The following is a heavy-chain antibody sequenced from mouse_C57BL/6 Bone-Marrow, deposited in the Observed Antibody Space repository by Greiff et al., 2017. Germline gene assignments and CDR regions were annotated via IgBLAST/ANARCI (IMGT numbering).Heavy chain of an antibody. V-gene: IGHV1-47*01. CDR2: FHPYNDDT. CDR3: AIYDYDEGYFDY. Sequence: QVQLKQSGAELVKPGASVKMSCKASGYTFTTYPIEWMKQNHGKSLEWIGNFHPYNDDTKYNEKFKGKATLTVEKSSSTVYLELSRLTSDDSAVYYCAIYDYDEGYFDYWGQGTTLTGSS. J-gene: IGHJ2*01. D-gene: IGHD2-4*01. CDR1: GYTFTTYP.